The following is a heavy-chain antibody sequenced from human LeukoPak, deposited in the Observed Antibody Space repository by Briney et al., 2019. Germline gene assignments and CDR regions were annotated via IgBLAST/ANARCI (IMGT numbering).Heavy chain of an antibody. V-gene: IGHV3-23*01. Sequence: GGSLRLSCAVSGITLSNYGMSWVRQAPGKGLEWVAGISDSGGSTNYADSVKGRFTISRDNAKNTLYLQMNSLRAEDTAVYFCARRGVVIRVILVGFHKEAFYFDSWGQGALVTVSS. D-gene: IGHD3-22*01. CDR2: ISDSGGST. CDR3: ARRGVVIRVILVGFHKEAFYFDS. CDR1: GITLSNYG. J-gene: IGHJ4*02.